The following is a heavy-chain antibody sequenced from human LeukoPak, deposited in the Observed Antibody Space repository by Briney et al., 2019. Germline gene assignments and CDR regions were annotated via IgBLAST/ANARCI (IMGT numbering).Heavy chain of an antibody. CDR3: ARVYYGSGSHIDY. CDR2: INPNSGGT. CDR1: GYTFTGYY. Sequence: ASVKVSCKASGYTFTGYYMHWVRQAPGQGLEWMEWINPNSGGTNYAQKFQGRVTMTRDTSISTAYMELSRLRSDDTAVYYCARVYYGSGSHIDYWGQGTLVTVSS. D-gene: IGHD3-10*01. J-gene: IGHJ4*02. V-gene: IGHV1-2*02.